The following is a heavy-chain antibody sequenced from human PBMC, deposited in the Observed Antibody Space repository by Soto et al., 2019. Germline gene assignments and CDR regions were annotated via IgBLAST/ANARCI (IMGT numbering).Heavy chain of an antibody. Sequence: SVKVSCKASGYTFTSYAMHWVRQAPGQRLEWMGWIIPILGIANYAQKFQGRVTITADKSTSTAYMELSSLRSEDTAVYYCARDPDYDSSGYCVDYSGQGTLVTVSS. CDR3: ARDPDYDSSGYCVDY. D-gene: IGHD3-22*01. V-gene: IGHV1-69*10. CDR1: GYTFTSYA. J-gene: IGHJ4*02. CDR2: IIPILGIA.